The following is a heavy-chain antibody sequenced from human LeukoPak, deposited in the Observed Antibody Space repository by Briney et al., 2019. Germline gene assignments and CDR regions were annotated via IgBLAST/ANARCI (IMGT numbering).Heavy chain of an antibody. J-gene: IGHJ3*02. CDR2: ISVYNGNT. D-gene: IGHD2-15*01. CDR3: ASPYCSGGTCYAHDAFDI. Sequence: ASVKVSCKAPGYTFTSYGISWVRQAPGQGLERMGWISVYNGNTNYAQKLQGRVTMTTDTSTSTAYMELRSLRSDDTAVYYCASPYCSGGTCYAHDAFDIWGQGTMVTVSS. V-gene: IGHV1-18*01. CDR1: GYTFTSYG.